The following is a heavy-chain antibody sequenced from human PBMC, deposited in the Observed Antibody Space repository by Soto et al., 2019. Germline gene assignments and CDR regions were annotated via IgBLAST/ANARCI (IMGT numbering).Heavy chain of an antibody. J-gene: IGHJ4*02. CDR1: GFTFSSYW. CDR3: AGEGTSGWAETDY. V-gene: IGHV3-74*01. D-gene: IGHD6-19*01. Sequence: GGSLRLSCAASGFTFSSYWMHWVRQAPGKGLVLESRINKDGSSTTYADSVKGRFTISRVNAKNTLYLQMNSMRGEDTAGYYCAGEGTSGWAETDYWGQGTMVNVSS. CDR2: INKDGSST.